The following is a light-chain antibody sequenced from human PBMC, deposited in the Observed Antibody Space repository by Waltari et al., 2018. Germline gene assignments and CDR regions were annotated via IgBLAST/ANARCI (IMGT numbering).Light chain of an antibody. CDR2: MVS. J-gene: IGKJ1*01. V-gene: IGKV2-30*02. CDR3: MQSTHWPPWT. CDR1: SIVQTGGNTY. Sequence: SIVQTGGNTYLHWFQQRPGQSPRRLSYMVSERDSGVPDRFSGSGSGTDFTLKISRVEAEDVGIYYCMQSTHWPPWTFGQGTKVEIK.